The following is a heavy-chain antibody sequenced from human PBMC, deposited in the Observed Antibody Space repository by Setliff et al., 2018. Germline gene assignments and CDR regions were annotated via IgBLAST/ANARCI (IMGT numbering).Heavy chain of an antibody. V-gene: IGHV5-51*01. CDR1: GYRFSSHW. CDR3: ASSSGNSSNDAFDI. CDR2: IYPGDSDT. J-gene: IGHJ3*02. D-gene: IGHD6-19*01. Sequence: GESLKISCKGSGYRFSSHWIGWVRQMPGKGLEWMGIIYPGDSDTRYSPSFQGQVTISADKSISTAYLQWSSLKASDTAMYYCASSSGNSSNDAFDIWGQGTMVTVSS.